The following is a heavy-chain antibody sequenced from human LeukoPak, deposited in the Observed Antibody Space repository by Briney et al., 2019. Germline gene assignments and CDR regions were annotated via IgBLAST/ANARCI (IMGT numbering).Heavy chain of an antibody. D-gene: IGHD3-22*01. CDR2: IIPIFGTA. V-gene: IGHV1-69*01. Sequence: EASVKASCKASGGTFSSYAISWVRQAPGQGLEWMGGIIPIFGTANYAQKFQGRVTITADESTSTAYMELSSLRSEDTAVYYCASSYYDSSGYYDDIYYWGQGTLVTVSS. CDR1: GGTFSSYA. CDR3: ASSYYDSSGYYDDIYY. J-gene: IGHJ4*02.